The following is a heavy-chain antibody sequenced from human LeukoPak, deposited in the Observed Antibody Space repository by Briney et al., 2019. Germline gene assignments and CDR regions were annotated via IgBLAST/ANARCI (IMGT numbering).Heavy chain of an antibody. CDR3: ARDLAGAFDI. CDR2: IYYSGST. J-gene: IGHJ3*02. CDR1: GGSISSYY. Sequence: SETLSLTCTVSGGSISSYYWSWIRQPPGKGLEWIGYIYYSGSTNHNPSLKSRVTISVDTSKNQFSLKLSSVTAADTAVYYCARDLAGAFDIWGQGTMVTVSS. D-gene: IGHD3-10*01. V-gene: IGHV4-59*01.